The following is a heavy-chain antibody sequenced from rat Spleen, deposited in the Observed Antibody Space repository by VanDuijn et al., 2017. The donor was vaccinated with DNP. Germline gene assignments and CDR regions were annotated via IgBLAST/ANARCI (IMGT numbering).Heavy chain of an antibody. D-gene: IGHD1-10*01. Sequence: QVQLKESGPGLVQPSETLSLTCTVSGFSLTSYSVSWVRQPSGKGPEWMGRMWYDGDTAYNSALKSRLSISRDTSKNQVFLRMNSLQTEDTAIYFCTREREPSNNPYYFDCWGQGVMVTVSS. J-gene: IGHJ2*01. CDR1: GFSLTSYS. V-gene: IGHV2-34*01. CDR3: TREREPSNNPYYFDC. CDR2: MWYDGDT.